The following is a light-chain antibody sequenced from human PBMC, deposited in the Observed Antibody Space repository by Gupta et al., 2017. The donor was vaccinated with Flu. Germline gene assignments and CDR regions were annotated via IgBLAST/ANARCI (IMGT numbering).Light chain of an antibody. CDR1: GLGSKG. CDR3: QVWDSSSAHYV. CDR2: DDS. Sequence: SYVLAQPPSVSVAPGQTARHTCAGNGLGSKGVHWYQQKPGQAPVLVVYDDSDRPSGIPERLSGSNSGNTATLTISRVEAGDAADYYCQVWDSSSAHYVFGTGTKVTVL. V-gene: IGLV3-21*02. J-gene: IGLJ1*01.